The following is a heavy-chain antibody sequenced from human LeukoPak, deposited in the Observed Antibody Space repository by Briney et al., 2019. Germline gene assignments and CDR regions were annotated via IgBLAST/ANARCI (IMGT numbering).Heavy chain of an antibody. CDR2: IYYSGST. CDR3: ARRADSSGSTRSFDY. J-gene: IGHJ4*02. CDR1: GGSISSGGYY. V-gene: IGHV4-31*03. D-gene: IGHD3-22*01. Sequence: PSETLSLTCTVSGGSISSGGYYWSWIRQHPGKGLEWIGYIYYSGSTYYNPSLKSRVTISVDTSKNQFSLKLSSVTAADTAVYYCARRADSSGSTRSFDYWGQGTLVTVSS.